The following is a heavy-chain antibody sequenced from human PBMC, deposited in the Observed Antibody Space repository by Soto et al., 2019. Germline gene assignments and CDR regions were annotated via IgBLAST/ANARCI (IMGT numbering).Heavy chain of an antibody. CDR3: AKAATVVTLYYFDY. CDR2: ITDSGGST. CDR1: GFTFNNYG. D-gene: IGHD4-17*01. J-gene: IGHJ4*02. V-gene: IGHV3-23*01. Sequence: GGSLRLSCAASGFTFNNYGMSWVRQAPGKGLEGVSAITDSGGSTYYADSVKGRFTISRDNSKNTVYLQMNSLRAEDTAVYYCAKAATVVTLYYFDYWGQGTLVTVS.